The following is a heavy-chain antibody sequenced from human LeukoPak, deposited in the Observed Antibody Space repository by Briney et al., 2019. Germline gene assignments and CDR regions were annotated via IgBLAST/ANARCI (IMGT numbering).Heavy chain of an antibody. CDR3: ARGGVGSGYSYY. Sequence: QTGGSLRLSCAAPGFTFSAYWMSWVRQAPGKGVEWVANIKQDGSEKDYVDTVKGRFTISTDKAKNSLYLQMSRLRAENTAVYYCARGGVGSGYSYYWGQGTLVTVSS. D-gene: IGHD3-22*01. V-gene: IGHV3-7*01. CDR1: GFTFSAYW. CDR2: IKQDGSEK. J-gene: IGHJ4*02.